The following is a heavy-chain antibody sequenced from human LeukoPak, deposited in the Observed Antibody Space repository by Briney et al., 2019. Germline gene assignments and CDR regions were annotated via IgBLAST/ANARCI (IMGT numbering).Heavy chain of an antibody. CDR3: ATTSTVTTGGTYYGMDV. D-gene: IGHD4-17*01. J-gene: IGHJ6*02. Sequence: ASVKVSCKASGFTFATSAVQWVRQARGQRLEWIGWIVVTSGHTNYAQRFHERVTITRDMSTSTAYMDLSSLGSEDTAVYYCATTSTVTTGGTYYGMDVWGQGTTVTVSS. CDR2: IVVTSGHT. CDR1: GFTFATSA. V-gene: IGHV1-58*01.